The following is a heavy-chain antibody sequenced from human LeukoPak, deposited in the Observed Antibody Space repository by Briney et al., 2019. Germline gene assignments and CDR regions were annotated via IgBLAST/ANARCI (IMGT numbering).Heavy chain of an antibody. V-gene: IGHV3-74*01. CDR2: INSDGSTT. J-gene: IGHJ5*02. Sequence: GGSLRLSCAASGFTFSSYWMHWVRQAPGKGLVWVSRINSDGSTTNYADSVKGRFTISRDNAKNTLYLQMNSLRAEDTAVYYCAKSLGVIAAATNWFDPWGQGTLVTVSS. CDR1: GFTFSSYW. CDR3: AKSLGVIAAATNWFDP. D-gene: IGHD6-13*01.